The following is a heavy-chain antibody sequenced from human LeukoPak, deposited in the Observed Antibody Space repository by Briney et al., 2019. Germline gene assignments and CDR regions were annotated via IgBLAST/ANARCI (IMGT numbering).Heavy chain of an antibody. V-gene: IGHV3-23*01. CDR1: ACTLSRYA. D-gene: IGHD5-24*01. CDR2: ISGSGGST. J-gene: IGHJ4*02. Sequence: PGGSLRLSCAAYACTLSRYAMCWVRPALGSGVETASAISGSGGSTYYADSVKGRFTISRDNSKNTLYLQTNSLRAEDTAVYYCAKVEMATINSFDYWGQGTLVTVSS. CDR3: AKVEMATINSFDY.